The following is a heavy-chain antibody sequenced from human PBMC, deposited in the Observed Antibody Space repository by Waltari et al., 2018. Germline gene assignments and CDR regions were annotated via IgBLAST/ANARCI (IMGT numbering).Heavy chain of an antibody. CDR1: GGSINSGVSS. J-gene: IGHJ4*02. Sequence: QLQLQESGSGLVKPSQTLSLTCAVSGGSINSGVSSWSWIRQPPGKGLEWIGYFHHSGSTYYNPSLKRRVTISVDGSKNQFSLRLTSVTAADTAVYYCARAPYDNDFDYWGQGTLVTVSS. V-gene: IGHV4-30-2*01. CDR3: ARAPYDNDFDY. D-gene: IGHD3-22*01. CDR2: FHHSGST.